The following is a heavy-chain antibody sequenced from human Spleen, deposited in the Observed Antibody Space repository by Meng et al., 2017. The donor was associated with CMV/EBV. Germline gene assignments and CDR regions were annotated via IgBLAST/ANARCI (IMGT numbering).Heavy chain of an antibody. J-gene: IGHJ4*02. CDR2: IYYGGST. CDR1: GDSVSSGSHY. Sequence: VSGDSVSSGSHYWSWIRQPPGKGLEWIGYIYYGGSTKYNPSLKRRATISLDTSNNQFSLTLSSVTTADTAVYYCARGLDTAMIVLDYWGQGTLVTVSS. CDR3: ARGLDTAMIVLDY. V-gene: IGHV4-61*01. D-gene: IGHD5-18*01.